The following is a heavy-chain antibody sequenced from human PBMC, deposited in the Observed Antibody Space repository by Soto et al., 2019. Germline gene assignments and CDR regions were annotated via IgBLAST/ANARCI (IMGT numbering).Heavy chain of an antibody. CDR3: ARGRTTVTTTPFSVY. CDR2: INAGNGNT. CDR1: GYTFTSYA. V-gene: IGHV1-3*01. Sequence: ASVKVSCKASGYTFTSYAMHWVRQAPGQRLEWMGWINAGNGNTKYSQKFQGRVTITRDTSASTAYMELSSLRSEDTAVYYCARGRTTVTTTPFSVYWGQGTLVTVSS. D-gene: IGHD4-17*01. J-gene: IGHJ4*02.